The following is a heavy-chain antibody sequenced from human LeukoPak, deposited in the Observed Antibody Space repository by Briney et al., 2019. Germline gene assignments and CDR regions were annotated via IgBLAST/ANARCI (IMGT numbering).Heavy chain of an antibody. Sequence: SGTLSLTCGVSGGSISNTNWWTWVRQPPGKGLEWIGEVNLQGSTNYNPSLKSRVTISVDTSKNQFSLKLSSVTAADTAVYYCARGGGTRVDYWGQGTLVTVSS. CDR2: VNLQGST. CDR3: ARGGGTRVDY. J-gene: IGHJ4*02. D-gene: IGHD2-15*01. V-gene: IGHV4-4*02. CDR1: GGSISNTNW.